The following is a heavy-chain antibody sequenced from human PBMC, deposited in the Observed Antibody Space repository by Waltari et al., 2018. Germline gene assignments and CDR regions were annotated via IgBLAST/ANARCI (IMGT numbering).Heavy chain of an antibody. CDR2: INPTGGST. V-gene: IGHV1-46*01. CDR3: ARPSLGGYYSVGFDI. CDR1: GYTFTSYF. D-gene: IGHD3-22*01. Sequence: QVQLVQSGAEVKKPGASVKVSCKASGYTFTSYFMHWVRQARGQGLEWMGIINPTGGSTTYAQNFQGRVTMTTDTSTTTVYRELSSLRSEDTAVYYCARPSLGGYYSVGFDIWGQGTMVTVSS. J-gene: IGHJ3*02.